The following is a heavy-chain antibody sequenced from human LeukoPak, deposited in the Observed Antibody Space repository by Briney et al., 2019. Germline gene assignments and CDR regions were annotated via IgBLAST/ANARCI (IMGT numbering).Heavy chain of an antibody. CDR1: GFTFSSYA. CDR3: AKQAYDSPRTDFDY. D-gene: IGHD3-22*01. CDR2: VSTSGGST. J-gene: IGHJ4*02. Sequence: GGSLRLFCAASGFTFSSYAMSWVRQAPGKGLEWVSGVSTSGGSTYYADSVKGRFTISRDNSKNTLHLQMNSLRAEDTAIYYCAKQAYDSPRTDFDYWGQGTLVTVSS. V-gene: IGHV3-23*01.